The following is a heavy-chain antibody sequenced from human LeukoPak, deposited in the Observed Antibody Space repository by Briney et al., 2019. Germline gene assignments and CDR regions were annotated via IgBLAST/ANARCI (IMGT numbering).Heavy chain of an antibody. CDR1: GFTFCIYG. Sequence: GGSLRLSCAASGFTFCIYGMHWVRQAPGKGLEWVAFIRYDGSNKYYADSVKGRFTISRDNSKNTLYLQMNSLRAEDTAVYYCAKDEGYCSSTSCSCDYWGQGTLVTVSS. V-gene: IGHV3-30*02. J-gene: IGHJ4*02. D-gene: IGHD2-2*01. CDR2: IRYDGSNK. CDR3: AKDEGYCSSTSCSCDY.